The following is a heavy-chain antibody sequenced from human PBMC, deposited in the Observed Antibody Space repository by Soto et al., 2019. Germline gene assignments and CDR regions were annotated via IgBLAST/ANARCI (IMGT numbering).Heavy chain of an antibody. CDR3: AKEGAAVGLGWFDP. D-gene: IGHD6-13*01. J-gene: IGHJ5*02. V-gene: IGHV3-23*01. CDR2: ISDGGDST. CDR1: GFTFSSYA. Sequence: EVQLLESGGGLVQPGGSLRLSCAASGFTFSSYAMSWVRQAPAKGLEWVSAISDGGDSTYYVDSVKGRFTISRDNSKNTLYLQMNSLRVEDTAVYYCAKEGAAVGLGWFDPWGQGTLVTVSS.